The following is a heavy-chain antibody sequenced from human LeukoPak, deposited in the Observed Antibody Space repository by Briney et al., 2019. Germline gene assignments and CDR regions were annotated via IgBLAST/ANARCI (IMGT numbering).Heavy chain of an antibody. V-gene: IGHV3-48*02. J-gene: IGHJ4*02. CDR3: AREAIKDY. Sequence: GGSLRLSCEVSGFTFSSHSMNWVRQAPGKGLEWVSYISSGSGTIYYADSVKGRFPIARDDAKNSLYLQMSSLRDEDTAVYYCAREAIKDYWGQGTLVTVSS. CDR1: GFTFSSHS. CDR2: ISSGSGTI.